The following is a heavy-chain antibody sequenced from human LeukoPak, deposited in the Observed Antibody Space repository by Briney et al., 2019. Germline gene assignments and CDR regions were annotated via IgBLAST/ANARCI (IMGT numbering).Heavy chain of an antibody. J-gene: IGHJ5*02. D-gene: IGHD7-27*01. CDR2: IYPVDSDT. CDR3: ARRTGNWLDP. CDR1: GYSFTNYW. Sequence: GESLKISCRCSGYSFTNYWIDWVRQMPGKGLEWMGIIYPVDSDTRYSPSFRGQVTISVDKSISTAYLQWSSLKASDTAIYYCARRTGNWLDPWGQGTLVTVSS. V-gene: IGHV5-51*01.